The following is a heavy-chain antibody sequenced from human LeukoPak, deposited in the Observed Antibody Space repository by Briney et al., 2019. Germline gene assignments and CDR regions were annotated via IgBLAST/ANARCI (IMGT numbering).Heavy chain of an antibody. Sequence: GASVKVSCKPSGYTFTDSYIHWVRQAPGVGLQWMGWISPNNGDTKYAEDFQDRVTMTRDTSISTAYMELTGLTPDDTAVYYCVRSPIGASAYWGQGTLVTVSS. V-gene: IGHV1-2*02. D-gene: IGHD3-10*01. CDR2: ISPNNGDT. CDR1: GYTFTDSY. J-gene: IGHJ4*02. CDR3: VRSPIGASAY.